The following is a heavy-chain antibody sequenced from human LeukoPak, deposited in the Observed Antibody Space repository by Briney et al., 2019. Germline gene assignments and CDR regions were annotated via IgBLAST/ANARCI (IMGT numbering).Heavy chain of an antibody. Sequence: ASVKVPCKASGYTFTGYYLHWVREAPGQGLEWMGWINPNSGGTNYAQKFQGRVTMTRDTSISTAYMELSRLRSDDTAVYYCARGPMTTFTMDIWGQGTMVTVSS. CDR2: INPNSGGT. CDR1: GYTFTGYY. CDR3: ARGPMTTFTMDI. D-gene: IGHD2/OR15-2a*01. J-gene: IGHJ3*02. V-gene: IGHV1-2*02.